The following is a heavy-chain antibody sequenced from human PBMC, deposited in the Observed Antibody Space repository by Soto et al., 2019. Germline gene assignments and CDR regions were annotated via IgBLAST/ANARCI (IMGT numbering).Heavy chain of an antibody. Sequence: QVQLQESGPGLVKPSETLSLTCTVSGGSMSSYYWSWIRQPPGKGLEWIGYIYYSGSTIYNLSLKSRVTISVDTSKNQFSLKLSSVTAADTAVYYCARYGSGSSVWFDPWGQGTLVTVSS. J-gene: IGHJ5*02. CDR2: IYYSGST. V-gene: IGHV4-59*01. CDR1: GGSMSSYY. D-gene: IGHD3-10*01. CDR3: ARYGSGSSVWFDP.